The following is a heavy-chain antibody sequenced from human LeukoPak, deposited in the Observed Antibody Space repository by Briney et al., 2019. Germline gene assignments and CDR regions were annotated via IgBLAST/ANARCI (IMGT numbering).Heavy chain of an antibody. CDR2: NYYSESH. CDR1: GGPLSSSIYY. Sequence: SETLSLTCTVSGGPLSSSIYYWRWIPQPPGKGVGWIGSNYYSESHYYTQSLRRRITISVDKSKNPVSLTLSSVTAADTAVYYCASHLLTRDNWFDPWGQGTLVIVPS. V-gene: IGHV4-39*01. J-gene: IGHJ5*02. CDR3: ASHLLTRDNWFDP. D-gene: IGHD3-9*01.